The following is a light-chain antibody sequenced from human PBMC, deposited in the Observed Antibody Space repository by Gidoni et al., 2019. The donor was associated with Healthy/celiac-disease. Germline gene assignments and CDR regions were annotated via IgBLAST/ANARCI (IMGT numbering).Light chain of an antibody. CDR2: AAS. CDR1: QGIRSY. Sequence: AIRMTQYPSSFSASTGDRVTITCRASQGIRSYLAWYQQKPGKAPKLLIYAASTLQSGVPSRFSGSGSGTDFTLTISCLQSEDFATYYCQQYYSYSWTFGQGTKVEIK. CDR3: QQYYSYSWT. J-gene: IGKJ1*01. V-gene: IGKV1-8*01.